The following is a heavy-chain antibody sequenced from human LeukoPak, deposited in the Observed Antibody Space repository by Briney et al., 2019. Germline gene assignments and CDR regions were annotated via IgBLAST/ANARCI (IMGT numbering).Heavy chain of an antibody. CDR2: INHSGST. V-gene: IGHV4-34*01. CDR3: HVSTARNFDY. Sequence: PSETLYLTCAVYGGSFSGYYWSWIRQPPGKGLEWIGEINHSGSTYYNPSLKSRVTITVDTSKNQFSLKLSSVTAADTAVYYCHVSTARNFDYWGLGTLVTVSS. CDR1: GGSFSGYY. D-gene: IGHD1-26*01. J-gene: IGHJ4*02.